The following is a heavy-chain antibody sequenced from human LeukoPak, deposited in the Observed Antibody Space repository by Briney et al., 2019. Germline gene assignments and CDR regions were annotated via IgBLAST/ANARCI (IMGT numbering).Heavy chain of an antibody. V-gene: IGHV4-59*01. D-gene: IGHD3-10*01. Sequence: PSETLSLTCTVSGGSISSYYWSWIRQPPGKGLEWIGYIYYSGSTNYNPSLKSRVTISVDTSKNQLSLKLSSVTAADTAVYYCARGGPNYYGSGSYSFFDYWGQGTLVTGSS. J-gene: IGHJ4*02. CDR1: GGSISSYY. CDR3: ARGGPNYYGSGSYSFFDY. CDR2: IYYSGST.